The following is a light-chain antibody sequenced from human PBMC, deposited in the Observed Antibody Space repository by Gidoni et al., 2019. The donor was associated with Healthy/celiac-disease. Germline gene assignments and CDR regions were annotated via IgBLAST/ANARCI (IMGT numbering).Light chain of an antibody. Sequence: QSLLTPPPSVSAAPGPKVTISCSGISSNIGNNYVSWYQQLPGTAPKLLIYDNNKRPSGIPDRFSGSKSGTSATLGITGLQTGDEADYYCGTWDSSLSAVVFGGGTKLTVL. CDR3: GTWDSSLSAVV. J-gene: IGLJ2*01. CDR1: SSNIGNNY. V-gene: IGLV1-51*01. CDR2: DNN.